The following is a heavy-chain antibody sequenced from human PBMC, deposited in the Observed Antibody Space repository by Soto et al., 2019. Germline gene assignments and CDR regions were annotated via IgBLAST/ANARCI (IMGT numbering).Heavy chain of an antibody. CDR3: SKALPITIFGVVIANFDY. CDR2: ISGSGGST. J-gene: IGHJ4*02. Sequence: LRLSCAASGFTFSSYAMSWVRQAPGKGLEWVSAISGSGGSTYYADSVKGRFTISRDNSKNTLYLQMNSLRAEGTAVYYCSKALPITIFGVVIANFDYWGQGALVTVSS. CDR1: GFTFSSYA. V-gene: IGHV3-23*01. D-gene: IGHD3-3*01.